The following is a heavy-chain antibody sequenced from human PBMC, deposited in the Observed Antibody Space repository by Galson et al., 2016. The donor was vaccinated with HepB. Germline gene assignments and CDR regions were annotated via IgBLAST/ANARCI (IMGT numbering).Heavy chain of an antibody. J-gene: IGHJ4*02. CDR1: GYSFTSYY. CDR2: ISPKSGDT. CDR3: ARGHRYSYVES. V-gene: IGHV1-2*02. Sequence: SVKVSCKASGYSFTSYYMHWIRQAPGQGLEWMGWISPKSGDTKYVQKFQGRVTMTTDTSISTAYMEVRRLRSDDTAVYYCARGHRYSYVESWGQRTLVTVSS. D-gene: IGHD5-18*01.